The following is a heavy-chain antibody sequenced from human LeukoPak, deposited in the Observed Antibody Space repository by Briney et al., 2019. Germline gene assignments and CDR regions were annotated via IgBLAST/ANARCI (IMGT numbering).Heavy chain of an antibody. V-gene: IGHV4-34*01. CDR2: INHSGST. CDR3: ARLQRC. D-gene: IGHD5-24*01. J-gene: IGHJ4*02. CDR1: GGSFSGYY. Sequence: SETLSLTCAVYGGSFSGYYLSWIRQPPGKGLEWIGEINHSGSTNYNPSLKSRVTISVDTSKNQFSLKLSSVTAADTAVYYCARLQRCWGQGTLVTVSS.